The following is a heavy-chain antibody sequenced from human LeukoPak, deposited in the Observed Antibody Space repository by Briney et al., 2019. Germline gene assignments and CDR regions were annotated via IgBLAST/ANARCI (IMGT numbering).Heavy chain of an antibody. V-gene: IGHV3-21*01. CDR1: GFTFSSYS. CDR2: ISSSSSYI. J-gene: IGHJ6*03. D-gene: IGHD2-2*01. CDR3: ARGGEGGYCSSTSCRSPWDMDV. Sequence: GGSLTLSCAASGFTFSSYSMNWVRQAPGKGLEWVSSISSSSSYIYYADSVKGRFTISRDNAKNSLYLQMNSLRAEDTAVYYCARGGEGGYCSSTSCRSPWDMDVWGKGTTVTVSS.